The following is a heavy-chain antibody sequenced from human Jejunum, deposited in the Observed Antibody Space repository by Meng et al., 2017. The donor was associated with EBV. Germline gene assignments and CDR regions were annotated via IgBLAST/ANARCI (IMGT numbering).Heavy chain of an antibody. CDR1: GFTFSGFA. CDR3: ARGGGSRSWSFDY. J-gene: IGHJ4*02. CDR2: TSYDETDK. V-gene: IGHV3-30-3*01. Sequence: QGRLVESGGGVVQPGRSLRLPCEASGFTFSGFAMHWVRQAPGKGLEWVALTSYDETDKYYADSVKGRFIISRDNSNNTLSLQMNSLRAEDSAVYYCARGGGSRSWSFDYWGQGTLVTVSS. D-gene: IGHD6-13*01.